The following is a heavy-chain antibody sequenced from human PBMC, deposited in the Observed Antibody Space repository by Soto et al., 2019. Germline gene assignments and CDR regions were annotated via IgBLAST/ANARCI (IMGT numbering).Heavy chain of an antibody. CDR3: ARALDSSGWTRNIPINWFDP. CDR2: ISAYDGNT. V-gene: IGHV1-18*04. Sequence: QVQLVQSGAEVKKPGASVKVSCKASGYTFTRYGISWVRQAPGQGLEWMGWISAYDGNTNYAQKLQGRVTMTTDTSTSTAYMELRSLRSDDTAVYYCARALDSSGWTRNIPINWFDPWGQGTLVTVSS. D-gene: IGHD6-19*01. CDR1: GYTFTRYG. J-gene: IGHJ5*02.